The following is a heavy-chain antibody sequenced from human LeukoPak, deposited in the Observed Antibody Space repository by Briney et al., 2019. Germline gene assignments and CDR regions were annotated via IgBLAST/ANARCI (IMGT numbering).Heavy chain of an antibody. CDR2: ISYDGSNK. D-gene: IGHD3-16*02. CDR3: AKDMAPGDDYVWGSYRSLDY. CDR1: GFTFSSYG. V-gene: IGHV3-30*18. J-gene: IGHJ4*02. Sequence: PGGSLRLSCAASGFTFSSYGMHWVRQAPGKGLEWVAVISYDGSNKYYADSVKGRFTISRDNSKNTLYLQMNSLRAEDTAVYYCAKDMAPGDDYVWGSYRSLDYWGQGTLVTVSS.